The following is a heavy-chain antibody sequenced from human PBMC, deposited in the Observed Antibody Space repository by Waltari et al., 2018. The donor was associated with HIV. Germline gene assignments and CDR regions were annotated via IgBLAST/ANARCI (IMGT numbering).Heavy chain of an antibody. D-gene: IGHD2-2*02. CDR2: IYYSGST. J-gene: IGHJ5*02. Sequence: QVQLQESGPGLVTPSETLSLTCTVPGGPISSYYWSWIRQPPGKGLEWLGYIYYSGSTNYNPSLKSRVTISVDTSKNQFSLKLTSVTAADTAVYYCARHPCSSTTCYKFDPWGQGTLVTVSS. CDR1: GGPISSYY. CDR3: ARHPCSSTTCYKFDP. V-gene: IGHV4-59*08.